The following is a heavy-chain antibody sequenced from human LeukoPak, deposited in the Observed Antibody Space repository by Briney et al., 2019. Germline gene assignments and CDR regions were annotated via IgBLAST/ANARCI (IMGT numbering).Heavy chain of an antibody. CDR3: ARVVDFWSGPPPYYFDY. V-gene: IGHV4-61*08. CDR1: GGSISSGVYS. J-gene: IGHJ4*02. D-gene: IGHD3-3*01. Sequence: TLSLTCAVSGGSISSGVYSWSWIRQPPGKGLEWIGYFYNSGSTNYNPSLKSRVTISVDTSKNQFSLKLSSVTAADTAVYYCARVVDFWSGPPPYYFDYWGQGTLVTVSS. CDR2: FYNSGST.